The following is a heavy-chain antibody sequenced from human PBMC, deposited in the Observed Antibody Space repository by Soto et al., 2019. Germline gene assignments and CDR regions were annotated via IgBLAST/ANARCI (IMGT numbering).Heavy chain of an antibody. V-gene: IGHV4-31*03. D-gene: IGHD1-26*01. Sequence: QVQLQESGPGLVKPSETLSLTCTVSGGSISSAGYCWSWIRQHPGRGLEWIGYMYYSGITYYNPSLLSRVTMSVDMSKNQFSLKLFSVTAADTAVYYCARGAIVKRVATCFDPWGQGTLVTVSS. J-gene: IGHJ5*02. CDR3: ARGAIVKRVATCFDP. CDR1: GGSISSAGYC. CDR2: MYYSGIT.